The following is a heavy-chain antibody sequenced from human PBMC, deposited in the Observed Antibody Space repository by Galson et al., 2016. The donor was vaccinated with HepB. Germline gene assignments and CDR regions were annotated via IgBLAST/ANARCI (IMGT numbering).Heavy chain of an antibody. CDR3: ARHWATTTDLWRAYSALDY. V-gene: IGHV4-39*01. CDR1: GGSISNSSDY. CDR2: IYSSGSN. D-gene: IGHD3-3*01. J-gene: IGHJ4*02. Sequence: ETLSLACTVSGGSISNSSDYWGWIRQPPGKGLEWIGSIYSSGSNYYNPSLKSRVTISVDTSKNQFSLKLSSLTAADTAVYYCARHWATTTDLWRAYSALDYWGQGTLVTVSS.